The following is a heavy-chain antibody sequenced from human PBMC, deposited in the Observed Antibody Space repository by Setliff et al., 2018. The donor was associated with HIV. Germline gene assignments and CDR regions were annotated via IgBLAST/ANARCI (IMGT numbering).Heavy chain of an antibody. CDR3: SRPAVFLSTDYYYYMDV. CDR1: GGTVSSYG. V-gene: IGHV1-69*13. CDR2: VIPLFGTE. Sequence: GASVKVSCKTSGGTVSSYGVTWVRQAPGQGLEWMGGVIPLFGTEKVAQKFQGRVTITADESTNTAYMELSSLRSEDTAIYSCSRPAVFLSTDYYYYMDVWGQVTTLSVSS. J-gene: IGHJ6*02. D-gene: IGHD6-19*01.